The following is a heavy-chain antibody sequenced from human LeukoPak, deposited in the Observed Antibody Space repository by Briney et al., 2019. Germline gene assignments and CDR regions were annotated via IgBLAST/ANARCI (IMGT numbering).Heavy chain of an antibody. CDR2: INPSGGST. J-gene: IGHJ4*02. Sequence: ASVKVSCKASGYTFTSYYMHWVRQAPGQGLEWMGIINPSGGSTSCAQKFQGRVTMTRDTSTSTVHMELSSLRSEDTAVYYCARDQSGAAGNYWGQGTLVTVSS. D-gene: IGHD6-13*01. V-gene: IGHV1-46*01. CDR1: GYTFTSYY. CDR3: ARDQSGAAGNY.